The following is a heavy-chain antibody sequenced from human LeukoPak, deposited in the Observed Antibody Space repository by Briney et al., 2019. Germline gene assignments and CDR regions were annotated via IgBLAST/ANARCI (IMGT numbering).Heavy chain of an antibody. V-gene: IGHV4-39*01. J-gene: IGHJ3*02. Sequence: SETLSLTCTVSGGSISSSSYYWGWIRQPPGKGLEWIGSIYYSGSTYYNPSLKSRVTISVDTSKNQFSLKLSSVTAADTAVYYCARHGLRQDAFDIWGQGTMVTVSS. CDR3: ARHGLRQDAFDI. CDR1: GGSISSSSYY. CDR2: IYYSGST.